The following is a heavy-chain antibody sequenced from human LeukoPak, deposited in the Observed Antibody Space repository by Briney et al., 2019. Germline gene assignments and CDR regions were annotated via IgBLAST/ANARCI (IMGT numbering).Heavy chain of an antibody. D-gene: IGHD3-10*01. V-gene: IGHV1-69*06. CDR2: SIPIFGTA. CDR3: ARVEKYYGSGSYTNWFDP. J-gene: IGHJ5*02. CDR1: VGTFSSYA. Sequence: SVTVSCMASVGTFSSYAISWVRQPPGQGLAWTGGSIPIFGTANYAQKFQDRVTITAGKSTSTAYRELSSLRSEDTAVYYCARVEKYYGSGSYTNWFDPWGLGTLVTVSS.